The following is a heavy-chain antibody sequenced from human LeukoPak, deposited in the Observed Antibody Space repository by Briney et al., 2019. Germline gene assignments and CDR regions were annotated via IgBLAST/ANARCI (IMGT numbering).Heavy chain of an antibody. D-gene: IGHD3-9*01. J-gene: IGHJ4*02. V-gene: IGHV3-21*01. Sequence: GGSLRLSCAASGFTFSSYGMHWVRQAPGKGLEWVSSISSSSSYIYYADSVKGRFTISRDNAKNSLSLQMNSLRAEDTAVYYCASTILRQLSYWGQGTLVTVSS. CDR1: GFTFSSYG. CDR2: ISSSSSYI. CDR3: ASTILRQLSY.